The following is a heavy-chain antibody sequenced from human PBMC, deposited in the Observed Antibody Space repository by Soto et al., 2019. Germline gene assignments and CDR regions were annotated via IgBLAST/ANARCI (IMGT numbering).Heavy chain of an antibody. CDR2: IIPIFGTA. CDR3: AREGGKYCSSTSCITGWFDP. D-gene: IGHD2-2*01. J-gene: IGHJ5*02. V-gene: IGHV1-69*01. CDR1: GGTFSSYA. Sequence: QVQLVQSGAEVKKPGSSVKVSCKASGGTFSSYAISWVRQAPGQGLEWMGGIIPIFGTANYAQKFQGRVTITADESTRTAYMELSSLRSEDTAVYHCAREGGKYCSSTSCITGWFDPWGQGTLVTVSS.